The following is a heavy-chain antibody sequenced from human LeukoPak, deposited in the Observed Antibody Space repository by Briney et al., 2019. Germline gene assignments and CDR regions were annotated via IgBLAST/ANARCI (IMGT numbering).Heavy chain of an antibody. CDR1: GYSFTSYW. V-gene: IGHV5-51*01. Sequence: GESLKISGEVSGYSFTSYWIGWVRQMPGKGLEWMGIIYPGDSDTRYSPSFQGQVTISADKSINTAYLQWSSLKASDTAMYYCARLKALVEYGFDIWGQGTMVTVSS. CDR2: IYPGDSDT. D-gene: IGHD3-9*01. J-gene: IGHJ3*02. CDR3: ARLKALVEYGFDI.